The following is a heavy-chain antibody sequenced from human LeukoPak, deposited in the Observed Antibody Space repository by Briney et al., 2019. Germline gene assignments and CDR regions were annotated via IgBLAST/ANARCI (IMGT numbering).Heavy chain of an antibody. CDR2: INSEGSST. CDR3: ARAYCGGDCYSRAMDY. CDR1: GFTLSSYE. J-gene: IGHJ4*02. D-gene: IGHD2-21*02. Sequence: GGSLRLSCAASGFTLSSYEMHWVRHAPGKGLVWVSRINSEGSSTTYADSVKGRFTFSRDNAKNTLYLQMNSLRAEDTAVYYCARAYCGGDCYSRAMDYWGQGTLVTVSS. V-gene: IGHV3-74*03.